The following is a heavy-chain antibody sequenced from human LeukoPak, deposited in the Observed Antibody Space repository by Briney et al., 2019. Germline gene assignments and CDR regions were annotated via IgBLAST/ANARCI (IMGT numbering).Heavy chain of an antibody. J-gene: IGHJ4*02. D-gene: IGHD6-13*01. Sequence: SGGSLRLSCAASGFTVSSNYMSWVRQAPGKGLEWVSVIYSGGSTNYADSVKGRFTISRDNSKNTLYLQMNSLRAEDTAVYYCARDKNPGIAADWGQGTLVTVSS. CDR2: IYSGGST. V-gene: IGHV3-53*01. CDR1: GFTVSSNY. CDR3: ARDKNPGIAAD.